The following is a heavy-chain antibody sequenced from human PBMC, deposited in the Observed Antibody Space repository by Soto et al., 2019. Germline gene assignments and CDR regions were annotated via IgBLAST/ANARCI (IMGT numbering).Heavy chain of an antibody. CDR1: GGSVSSGSYY. CDR2: IYYSGST. CDR3: ARDLRQLRSYYYYGMDV. J-gene: IGHJ6*02. Sequence: QVQLQESGPGLVKPAETLSLTCTVSGGSVSSGSYYWSWIRQPPGKGLEWIGYIYYSGSTNYNPSLKSRVTISVDTSKNQFSLTLRSVTAADTAVYCCARDLRQLRSYYYYGMDVWGQGTTVTVSS. V-gene: IGHV4-61*01. D-gene: IGHD5-18*01.